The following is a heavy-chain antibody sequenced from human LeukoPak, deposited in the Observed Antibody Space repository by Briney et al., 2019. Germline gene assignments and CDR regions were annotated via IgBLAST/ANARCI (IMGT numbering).Heavy chain of an antibody. D-gene: IGHD6-13*01. J-gene: IGHJ4*02. CDR2: ISGSGGST. CDR1: GFTFSSYA. Sequence: GGSLRLSCAASGFTFSSYAMSWVRQAPGKELEWVSAISGSGGSTYYADSVKGRFTISRDNSKNTLYLQMNSLRAEDTAVYYCAKTSHRYSSSWHANFDYWGQGTLVTVSS. V-gene: IGHV3-23*01. CDR3: AKTSHRYSSSWHANFDY.